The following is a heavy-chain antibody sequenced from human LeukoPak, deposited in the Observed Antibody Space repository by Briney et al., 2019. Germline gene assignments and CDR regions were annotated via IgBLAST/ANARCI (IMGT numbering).Heavy chain of an antibody. Sequence: ASVKVSCKASGYTFTSYAMHWVRQAPGQRLEWMGWINAGNGNTKYSQKFQGRVTITRDTSASTAYMELSSLRSEDTAVYYCARAGIAAAGYPLGYWGQGTLVTVSS. V-gene: IGHV1-3*01. J-gene: IGHJ4*02. CDR3: ARAGIAAAGYPLGY. D-gene: IGHD6-13*01. CDR1: GYTFTSYA. CDR2: INAGNGNT.